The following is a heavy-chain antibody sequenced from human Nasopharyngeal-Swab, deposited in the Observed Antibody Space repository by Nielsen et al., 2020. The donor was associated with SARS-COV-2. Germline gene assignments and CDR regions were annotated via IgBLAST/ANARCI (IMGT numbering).Heavy chain of an antibody. D-gene: IGHD3-22*01. J-gene: IGHJ3*02. CDR2: IYYSGST. V-gene: IGHV4-31*02. CDR3: ARAVITMIVVVSAFDI. Sequence: WIRQPPGKGLEWIGYIYYSGSTYYNPSLKSRVTISVDTSKNQFSLKLSSVTAADTAVYYCARAVITMIVVVSAFDIWGQGTMVTVSS.